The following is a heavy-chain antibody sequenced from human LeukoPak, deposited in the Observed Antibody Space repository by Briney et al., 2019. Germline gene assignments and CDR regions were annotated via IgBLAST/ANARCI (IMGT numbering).Heavy chain of an antibody. CDR1: GYTFTDYD. CDR2: INPNSATT. V-gene: IGHV1-8*03. D-gene: IGHD4-17*01. Sequence: GASVKVSCKTSGYTFTDYDVHWVRQAPGQGLEWMGWINPNSATTNYAQRLQGRVTFTRDTSLSVAYMELSSLTSEDVAVYFCARGDFGETNTAFDVWGQGTLVAVSS. CDR3: ARGDFGETNTAFDV. J-gene: IGHJ3*01.